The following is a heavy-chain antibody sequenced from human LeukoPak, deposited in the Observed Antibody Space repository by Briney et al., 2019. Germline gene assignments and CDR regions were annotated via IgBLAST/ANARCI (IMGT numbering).Heavy chain of an antibody. Sequence: ASETLSLTCTVSGGSISSYYWSWIRQPPGKGLEWIGYIYYSGSTNYNPSLKRRVTISVDTSKNQFSLKLSSVTAADTAVYYCARDLVVRGVTRDYYYYGMDVWGQGTTVTVSS. CDR1: GGSISSYY. D-gene: IGHD3-10*01. V-gene: IGHV4-59*01. CDR3: ARDLVVRGVTRDYYYYGMDV. J-gene: IGHJ6*02. CDR2: IYYSGST.